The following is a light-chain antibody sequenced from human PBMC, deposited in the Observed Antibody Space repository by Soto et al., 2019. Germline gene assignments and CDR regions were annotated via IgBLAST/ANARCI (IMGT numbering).Light chain of an antibody. CDR1: SSDIGGYDY. Sequence: QSVLTQPASVSGSPGQSITISCTGTSSDIGGYDYVSWYQHYPGKAPKFIIYGVTNRPSGVSHRFSGSKSANTASLTISGLQAEDEADYYCTSYTSSSTHVFGTGTKVTVL. V-gene: IGLV2-14*01. J-gene: IGLJ1*01. CDR2: GVT. CDR3: TSYTSSSTHV.